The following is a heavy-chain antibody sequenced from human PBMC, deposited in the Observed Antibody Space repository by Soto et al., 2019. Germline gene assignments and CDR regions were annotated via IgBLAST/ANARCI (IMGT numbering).Heavy chain of an antibody. D-gene: IGHD3-3*02. Sequence: QVQVEQSGAEVKKPGSSVKVSCKASGGTFSTAAISWVRQAPGQGLEWMGGIMPIFRTADYAQKFQGRVTNTADESTTTAYLELRSLTSEDTAVYYCARDKDRPQLGGNYYYIMDVWGQGTTVTVSS. CDR2: IMPIFRTA. CDR1: GGTFSTAA. CDR3: ARDKDRPQLGGNYYYIMDV. V-gene: IGHV1-69*12. J-gene: IGHJ6*02.